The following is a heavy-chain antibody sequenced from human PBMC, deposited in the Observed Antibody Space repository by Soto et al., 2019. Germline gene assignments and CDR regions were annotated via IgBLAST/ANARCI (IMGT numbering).Heavy chain of an antibody. CDR3: ARVGHDFWSGPFDD. J-gene: IGHJ4*02. V-gene: IGHV4-4*07. Sequence: SETLSLTCTVSGGSISTYYCNCIRHPPWKGLECIGRIDTSGRTNYNPSLKSRVTMSVDTSENKFSLKLSAVTAADTAVYYCARVGHDFWSGPFDDWGQG. D-gene: IGHD3-3*01. CDR1: GGSISTYY. CDR2: IDTSGRT.